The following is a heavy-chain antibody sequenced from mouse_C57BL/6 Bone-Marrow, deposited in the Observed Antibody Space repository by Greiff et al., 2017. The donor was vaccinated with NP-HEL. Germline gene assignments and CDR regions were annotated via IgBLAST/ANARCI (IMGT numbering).Heavy chain of an antibody. V-gene: IGHV6-3*01. CDR3: TIYYGNYGAMDY. D-gene: IGHD2-1*01. CDR1: GFTFSNYW. CDR2: IRLKSDNYAT. J-gene: IGHJ4*01. Sequence: EVQLVESGGGLVQPGGSMKLSCVASGFTFSNYWMNWVRQSPEKGLEWVAQIRLKSDNYATHYAESVKGRFTISRDDSKSSVYLQMNNLRAEDTGIYYCTIYYGNYGAMDYWGQGTSVTVSS.